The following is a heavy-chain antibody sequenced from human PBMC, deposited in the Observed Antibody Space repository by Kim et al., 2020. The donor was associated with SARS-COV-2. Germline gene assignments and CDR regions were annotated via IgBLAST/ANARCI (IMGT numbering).Heavy chain of an antibody. J-gene: IGHJ4*01. CDR2: IYHSGST. CDR1: GGSISSSGW. CDR3: GGSAYEDICESDRRRNY. Sequence: SETLSLTCAVSGGSISSSGWWWCCSQPQGGGRVWRGEIYHSGSTNYNPPSNSRLTISSDNTNNKFSLQLSSFTAADTAVYYFGGSAYEDICESDRRRNY. D-gene: IGHD3-16*02. V-gene: IGHV4-4*02.